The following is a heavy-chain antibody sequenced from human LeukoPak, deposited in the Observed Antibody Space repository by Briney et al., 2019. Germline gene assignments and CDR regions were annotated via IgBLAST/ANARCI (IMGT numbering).Heavy chain of an antibody. D-gene: IGHD2-21*02. CDR2: FDPEDGET. Sequence: ASVKVSCKVSGYTLTELSMHWVRQAPGKGLEWVGGFDPEDGETIYAQKFQGRVTMTEDTSTDTAYMELSSLRSEDTAVYYCATGPGVVVTRIDYWGQGTLVTVSS. V-gene: IGHV1-24*01. CDR1: GYTLTELS. J-gene: IGHJ4*02. CDR3: ATGPGVVVTRIDY.